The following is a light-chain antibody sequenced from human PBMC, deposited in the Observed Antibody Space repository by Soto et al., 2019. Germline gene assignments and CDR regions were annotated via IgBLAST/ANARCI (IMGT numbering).Light chain of an antibody. CDR1: QSVSSSY. J-gene: IGKJ3*01. CDR2: GAS. Sequence: EIVLTQSPGTLSLSPGERATLSCRASQSVSSSYLAWYQQKPGQAPRLLIYGASSRATGIPDRLSGSGSGTDFTLNISRLEPEDFAVYYCQQYGSSPFTFGPGTKVDIK. V-gene: IGKV3-20*01. CDR3: QQYGSSPFT.